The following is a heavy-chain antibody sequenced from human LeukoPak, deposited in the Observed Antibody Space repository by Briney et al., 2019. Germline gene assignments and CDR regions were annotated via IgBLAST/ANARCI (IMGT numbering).Heavy chain of an antibody. Sequence: GASVKVSCKASGYTFTSYGISWVRQAPGQGLEWMGWISAYNGNTNYAQKLQGRVTMTTDTSTSTAYMELGSLRSDDTAVYYCARVVWTIAVAGTGTYDYWGQGTLVTVSS. CDR1: GYTFTSYG. CDR3: ARVVWTIAVAGTGTYDY. CDR2: ISAYNGNT. V-gene: IGHV1-18*01. D-gene: IGHD6-19*01. J-gene: IGHJ4*02.